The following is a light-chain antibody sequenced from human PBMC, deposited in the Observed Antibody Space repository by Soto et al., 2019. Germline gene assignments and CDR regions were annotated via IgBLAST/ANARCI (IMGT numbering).Light chain of an antibody. V-gene: IGKV3-11*01. J-gene: IGKJ1*01. CDR3: QQSHNWPRT. CDR1: QRVSTF. Sequence: EIAMTQSPATLSVSPGERATLSCRASQRVSTFLAWYQQRPGQAPRLLISEASNRATGIPARFSGSGSGTDFTLTISSLEPEDFAVYYCQQSHNWPRTFGQGTKVDIK. CDR2: EAS.